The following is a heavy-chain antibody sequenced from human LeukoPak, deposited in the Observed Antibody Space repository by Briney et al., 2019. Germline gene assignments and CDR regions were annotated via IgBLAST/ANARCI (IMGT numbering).Heavy chain of an antibody. CDR3: AKDRAYGSGSYYNGLFDY. CDR2: ISYDGSNK. CDR1: GFTFSSYG. D-gene: IGHD3-10*01. V-gene: IGHV3-30*18. J-gene: IGHJ4*02. Sequence: GGSLRLSCAASGFTFSSYGMHWVRQAPGKGLEWVAVISYDGSNKYYADSVKGRFTISRDNSKNTLYLQMNSLRAEDTAVYYCAKDRAYGSGSYYNGLFDYWGQGTLVTVSS.